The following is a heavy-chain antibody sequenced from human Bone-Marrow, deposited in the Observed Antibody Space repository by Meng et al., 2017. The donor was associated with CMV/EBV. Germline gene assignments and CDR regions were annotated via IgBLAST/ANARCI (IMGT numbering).Heavy chain of an antibody. CDR2: IYHSGST. V-gene: IGHV4-34*01. CDR3: AREARMDGMDV. CDR1: GGSFSGYY. D-gene: IGHD1-26*01. Sequence: SETLSLTCAVYGGSFSGYYWSWIRQPPGKGLEWIGEIYHSGSTNYNPSLKSRATISVDKSKNQFSLKLSSVTAADTAVYYCAREARMDGMDVWGQGTTVTVSS. J-gene: IGHJ6*02.